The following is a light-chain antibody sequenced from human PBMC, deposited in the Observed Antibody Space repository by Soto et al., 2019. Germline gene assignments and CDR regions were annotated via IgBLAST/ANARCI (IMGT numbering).Light chain of an antibody. CDR3: GTWDISLSPGGV. CDR1: SSNIGSNY. CDR2: DNN. Sequence: QSVLTQPPSVSAAPGQRVTISCSGSSSNIGSNYVSWYRQFPGTAPQLLIYDNNKRPSGIPDRFSGSKSGTSATLGITGLQTGDEADYYCGTWDISLSPGGVFGTGTKLTVL. J-gene: IGLJ1*01. V-gene: IGLV1-51*01.